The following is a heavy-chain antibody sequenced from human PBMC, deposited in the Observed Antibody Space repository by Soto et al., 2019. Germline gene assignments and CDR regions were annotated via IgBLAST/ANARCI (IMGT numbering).Heavy chain of an antibody. CDR3: ARDRTDIVVDYYYYGMDV. CDR1: GYTFTSYG. CDR2: ISAYNGNT. J-gene: IGHJ6*02. D-gene: IGHD2-15*01. Sequence: QVQLVQSGAEVKKPGASVKVSCKASGYTFTSYGISWVRQAPGQGLKWMGWISAYNGNTNYAQKLQGRVTMTTDTSTSTAYMELRSLRSDDTAVYYCARDRTDIVVDYYYYGMDVWGQGTTVTVSS. V-gene: IGHV1-18*04.